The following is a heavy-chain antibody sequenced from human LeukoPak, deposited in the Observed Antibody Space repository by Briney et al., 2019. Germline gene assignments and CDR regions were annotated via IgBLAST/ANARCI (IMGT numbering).Heavy chain of an antibody. J-gene: IGHJ4*02. CDR1: GFTFSSYS. CDR2: ITASGTAM. V-gene: IGHV3-48*01. CDR3: ASSGSYRFDY. D-gene: IGHD1-26*01. Sequence: GGSLSLSCAASGFTFSSYSMNWVRQAPGKGLEWVSHITASGTAMFYADSVKGRFTISRDNAKNSLYLQMNSLRGEDTAVYYCASSGSYRFDYWGQGTLVTVSS.